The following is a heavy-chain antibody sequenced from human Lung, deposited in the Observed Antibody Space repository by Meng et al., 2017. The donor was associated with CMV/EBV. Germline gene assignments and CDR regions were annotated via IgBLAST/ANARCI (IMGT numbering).Heavy chain of an antibody. Sequence: SGFICCSYAMSWVRQAPGKGLEWVSCSSGSGASTNYADSVKGRFTISRDNYKNTLYLQMNSLRAEDTAVYYCAKGTDRFLQWLGYDYWGQGTLVTVSS. CDR2: SSGSGAST. V-gene: IGHV3-23*01. CDR1: GFICCSYA. J-gene: IGHJ4*02. CDR3: AKGTDRFLQWLGYDY. D-gene: IGHD3-3*01.